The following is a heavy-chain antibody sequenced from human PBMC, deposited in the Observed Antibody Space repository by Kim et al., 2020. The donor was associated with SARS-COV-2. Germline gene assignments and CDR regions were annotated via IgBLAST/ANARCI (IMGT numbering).Heavy chain of an antibody. V-gene: IGHV3-30*02. CDR3: AKESYEYSSTGGLDY. D-gene: IGHD6-6*01. J-gene: IGHJ4*02. Sequence: DSVKGRFTISRDNSKNTLYLQMNSLRAEDTAVYYCAKESYEYSSTGGLDYWGQGTLVTVSS.